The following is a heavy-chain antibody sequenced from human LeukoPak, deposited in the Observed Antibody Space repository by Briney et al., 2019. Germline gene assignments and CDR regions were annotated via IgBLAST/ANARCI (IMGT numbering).Heavy chain of an antibody. CDR3: ARHSDPASLDY. Sequence: GGSLRLSCAASGFTFSDHYMDWVRQAPGKGLEWVGRTRKAVNGYTTEYAASVKGRFSISRDDSKNSLYLQMNSLKTEDTAVYYCARHSDPASLDYWGQGTLVTVSS. CDR1: GFTFSDHY. D-gene: IGHD2-2*01. J-gene: IGHJ4*02. CDR2: TRKAVNGYTT. V-gene: IGHV3-72*01.